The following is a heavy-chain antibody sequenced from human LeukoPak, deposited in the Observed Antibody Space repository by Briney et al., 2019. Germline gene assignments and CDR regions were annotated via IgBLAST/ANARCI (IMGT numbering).Heavy chain of an antibody. Sequence: SVKVSCKASGGTFSSYAINWVRQAPGQGLEWMGGIIPIFGTANYAQKFQGRVTITADESTSTAYMELSSLRSEDTAVYYCARDLLSTIFGVVTPFWFDPWGQGTLVTISS. CDR2: IIPIFGTA. CDR1: GGTFSSYA. D-gene: IGHD3-3*01. CDR3: ARDLLSTIFGVVTPFWFDP. J-gene: IGHJ5*02. V-gene: IGHV1-69*13.